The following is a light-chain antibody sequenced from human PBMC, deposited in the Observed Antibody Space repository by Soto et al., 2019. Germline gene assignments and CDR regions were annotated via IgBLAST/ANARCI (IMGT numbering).Light chain of an antibody. CDR2: VNN. J-gene: IGLJ2*01. V-gene: IGLV1-40*01. CDR1: SSNIGAGYD. Sequence: QSVLTQPPSVSGAPGQRVTISCTGSSSNIGAGYDVHWYQHLPGTAPKLLIYVNNNRPSGVPDRFSGSKSGTSASLAITGLQAEDEADYYCQSYDSSLSGSVVFGGGTQLTVL. CDR3: QSYDSSLSGSVV.